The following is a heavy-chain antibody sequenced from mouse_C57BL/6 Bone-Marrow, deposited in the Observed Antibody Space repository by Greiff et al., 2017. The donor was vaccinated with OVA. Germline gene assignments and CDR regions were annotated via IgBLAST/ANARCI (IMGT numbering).Heavy chain of an antibody. Sequence: QVQLQQSGAELVRPGASVTLSCKASGYTFPDYEMHWVKQTPVHGLEWIGAIYPETGGTAYTQKFKGKAILTADKSSSTAYIELRSLTTEDSDVYYSTSSYSNYGDFDYWGQGTTLTVSS. CDR3: TSSYSNYGDFDY. CDR1: GYTFPDYE. D-gene: IGHD2-5*01. CDR2: IYPETGGT. J-gene: IGHJ2*01. V-gene: IGHV1-15*01.